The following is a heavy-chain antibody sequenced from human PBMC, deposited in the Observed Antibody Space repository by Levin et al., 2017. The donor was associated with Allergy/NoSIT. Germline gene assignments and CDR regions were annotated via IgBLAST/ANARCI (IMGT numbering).Heavy chain of an antibody. CDR2: FYFSGNT. Sequence: SETLSLTCTVSGGSISSTSDYWGWIRQPPGKGLEWIGSFYFSGNTYYNPSLKSRVTISVDTSKSQFSLRLSSVTAADTAIYYCARQPMVTGTFDYWGQGTLVTVSS. CDR3: ARQPMVTGTFDY. D-gene: IGHD2-21*02. V-gene: IGHV4-39*01. CDR1: GGSISSTSDY. J-gene: IGHJ4*02.